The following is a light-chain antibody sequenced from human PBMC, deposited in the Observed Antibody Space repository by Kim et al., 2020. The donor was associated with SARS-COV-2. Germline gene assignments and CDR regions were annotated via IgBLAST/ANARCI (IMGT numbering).Light chain of an antibody. CDR1: SSNIEAGYD. V-gene: IGLV1-40*03. J-gene: IGLJ3*02. CDR3: QSYDYSLSLWV. Sequence: HRVTIACTGSSSNIEAGYDVHWYQQLPGTTPKLLIYSNTNRPSGVPDRFSGSKSGASASLAITGLQADDEADYYCQSYDYSLSLWVFGGGTQLTVL. CDR2: SNT.